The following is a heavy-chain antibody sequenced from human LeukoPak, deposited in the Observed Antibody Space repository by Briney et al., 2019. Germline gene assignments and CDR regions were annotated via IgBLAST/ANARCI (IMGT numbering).Heavy chain of an antibody. Sequence: EGSLRLSCAASGLTFSIYGMHWVRQAPGKGLEWVAVISYDGSNKYHTDSVKGRFTISRDNSKNTLYLQMNSLRAEDTAVYYCAKVAYHYDSSGYWDAFDIWGQGTMVTVSS. V-gene: IGHV3-30*18. CDR2: ISYDGSNK. CDR3: AKVAYHYDSSGYWDAFDI. J-gene: IGHJ3*02. CDR1: GLTFSIYG. D-gene: IGHD3-22*01.